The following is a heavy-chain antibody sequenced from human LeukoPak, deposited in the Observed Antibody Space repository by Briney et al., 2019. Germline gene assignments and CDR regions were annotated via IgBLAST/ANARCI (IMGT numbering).Heavy chain of an antibody. V-gene: IGHV3-11*01. CDR2: ISSSGSTI. CDR1: GFTFSDYY. J-gene: IGHJ3*02. D-gene: IGHD6-13*01. CDR3: AGRDIAAAVEAFDI. Sequence: GGSLRLSCAASGFTFSDYYMSWIRQAPGKGLEWVSYISSSGSTIYYADSVKGRFTISRDNAKNSLYLQMNSLRAEDTAVYYCAGRDIAAAVEAFDIWGQGTMVTVAS.